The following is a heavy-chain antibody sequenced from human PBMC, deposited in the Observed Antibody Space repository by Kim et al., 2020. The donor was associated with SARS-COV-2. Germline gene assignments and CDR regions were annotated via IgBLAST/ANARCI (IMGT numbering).Heavy chain of an antibody. CDR2: IDWDDDK. CDR3: ARIRAPIVAMDV. J-gene: IGHJ6*02. V-gene: IGHV2-70*11. Sequence: SGPTLVNPTQTLTLTCTFSGFSLSTSGMCVSWIRQPPGKALEWLARIDWDDDKYYSPSLKTRLTISKDTSKNQVVLTMTNMDPVDTATYYCARIRAPIVAMDVWGQGTTVTVSS. CDR1: GFSLSTSGMC. D-gene: IGHD3-22*01.